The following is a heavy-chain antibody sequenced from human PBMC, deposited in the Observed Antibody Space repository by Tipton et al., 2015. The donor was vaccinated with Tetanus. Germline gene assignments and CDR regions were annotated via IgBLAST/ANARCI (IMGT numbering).Heavy chain of an antibody. Sequence: TLSLTCTVSGGSISTYHWNWIRLSPGKGLEWIGYIDYFGSTKINPSLKSRVAMSVDTAANQLSLKLTSVTSADTAVYYCARTGGYMYSDAWGQGALVAVSS. D-gene: IGHD3-22*01. CDR3: ARTGGYMYSDA. V-gene: IGHV4-59*01. CDR2: IDYFGST. J-gene: IGHJ1*01. CDR1: GGSISTYH.